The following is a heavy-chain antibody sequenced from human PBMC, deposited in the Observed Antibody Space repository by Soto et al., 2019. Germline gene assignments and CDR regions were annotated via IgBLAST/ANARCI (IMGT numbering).Heavy chain of an antibody. CDR1: GFSFTSYG. CDR2: ISAYNGNT. J-gene: IGHJ5*02. V-gene: IGHV1-18*04. D-gene: IGHD2-2*01. Sequence: ASVKVSCKTSGFSFTSYGISWVRQAPGQGLERMGWISAYNGNTNYAQKLQGRVTMTTDTSTSTAYMELRSLRSDDTAVYYCARVDIVVVPASNDKSNYVLFDPWGQGTLVIVSA. CDR3: ARVDIVVVPASNDKSNYVLFDP.